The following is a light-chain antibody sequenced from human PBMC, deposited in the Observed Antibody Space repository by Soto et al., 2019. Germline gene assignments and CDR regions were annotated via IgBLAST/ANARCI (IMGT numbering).Light chain of an antibody. V-gene: IGKV1-5*01. CDR2: DAS. Sequence: DIPMTQSPSTLSASLGDRVTITCRASQSISSWLAWYQQKPGKAPKLLIYDASNLESGVPSRFSGGGSGTEFSLTISSLQPDDFATYYCQQYNYFWAFGQGTKVDIK. J-gene: IGKJ1*01. CDR3: QQYNYFWA. CDR1: QSISSW.